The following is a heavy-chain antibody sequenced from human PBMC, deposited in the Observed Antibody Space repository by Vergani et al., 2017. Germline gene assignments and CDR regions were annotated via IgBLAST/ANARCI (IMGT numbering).Heavy chain of an antibody. Sequence: VLLVQSGAAVKQPGASLKISCMCSGYIFTSYWIGWVRQLPGKGLEWMGIIYPGDSDTRYSPSFQGQVTISADKSISTAYLQWSSLKASDTAMYYCARDLYSSLTLRNWFDPWGQGTLVTVSS. D-gene: IGHD6-6*01. CDR2: IYPGDSDT. CDR3: ARDLYSSLTLRNWFDP. CDR1: GYIFTSYW. J-gene: IGHJ5*02. V-gene: IGHV5-51*01.